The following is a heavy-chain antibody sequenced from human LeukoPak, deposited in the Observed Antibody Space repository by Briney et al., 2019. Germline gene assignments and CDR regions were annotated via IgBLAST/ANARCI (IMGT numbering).Heavy chain of an antibody. V-gene: IGHV4-39*07. Sequence: SETLSLTCTVSSGSISSSAYHWGWIRQPPGKGLEWIGSIHIGGSTYYNPSFKSRVTISVETSKNEFSLKLRSVTAADTAVYYCARVTGYRIEDYFDYWGQGTLVTVSS. J-gene: IGHJ4*02. CDR2: IHIGGST. CDR1: SGSISSSAYH. D-gene: IGHD6-13*01. CDR3: ARVTGYRIEDYFDY.